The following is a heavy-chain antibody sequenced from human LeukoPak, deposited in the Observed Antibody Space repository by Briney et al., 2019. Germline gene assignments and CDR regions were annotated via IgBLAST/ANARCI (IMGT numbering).Heavy chain of an antibody. CDR2: IYPGDSDT. J-gene: IGHJ6*03. V-gene: IGHV5-51*01. CDR1: GYSFISYW. D-gene: IGHD6-19*01. Sequence: GESLKISCKGSGYSFISYWVAWVRQLPGKGLEGMGIIYPGDSDTRYSPSFQGQVTISADKSINTAYLQWSSLKASDTAMYYCARTAGWYYYYMDVWGTGTTVTVSS. CDR3: ARTAGWYYYYMDV.